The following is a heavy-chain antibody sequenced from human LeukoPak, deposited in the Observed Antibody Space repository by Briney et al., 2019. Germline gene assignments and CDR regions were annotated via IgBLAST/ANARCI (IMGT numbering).Heavy chain of an antibody. D-gene: IGHD6-19*01. CDR1: GYSFTAYY. CDR2: INPQSGGT. CDR3: AGYIGVGPNGDS. V-gene: IGHV1-2*02. Sequence: GASVKVSCKASGYSFTAYYMHWVRQAPGEGLEWMGWINPQSGGTHYAQKFQGRVTMTRDTSITTAYMELSRLTSDDTALCYCAGYIGVGPNGDSWGQGTLVTVSS. J-gene: IGHJ4*02.